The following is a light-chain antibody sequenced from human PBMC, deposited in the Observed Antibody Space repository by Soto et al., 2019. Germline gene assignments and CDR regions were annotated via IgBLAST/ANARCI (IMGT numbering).Light chain of an antibody. CDR2: AAP. Sequence: IQMTRSPSSLSASVGDRVTITCRASQGIRNALGWYQQKPGKAPKLLIYAAPSLQSGVPSRFSGSGSGTDFTLTISSLQPEDFATYYCQQSYSTPQTFGQGTKVDIK. CDR1: QGIRNA. J-gene: IGKJ1*01. V-gene: IGKV1-39*01. CDR3: QQSYSTPQT.